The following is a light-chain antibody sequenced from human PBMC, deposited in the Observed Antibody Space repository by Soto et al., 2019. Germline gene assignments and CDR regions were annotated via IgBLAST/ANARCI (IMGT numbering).Light chain of an antibody. CDR3: SSYISSSTPYV. CDR1: SSDIGGYNF. J-gene: IGLJ1*01. V-gene: IGLV2-14*03. CDR2: GVS. Sequence: QSALTRPASVSGSPGQSITIACTGTSSDIGGYNFVSWYQHHPGKAPRLMIFGVSDRPSGVSDRFSGSKSGNTASLTISGLQAEDEADYYCSSYISSSTPYVFGTGTKLTVL.